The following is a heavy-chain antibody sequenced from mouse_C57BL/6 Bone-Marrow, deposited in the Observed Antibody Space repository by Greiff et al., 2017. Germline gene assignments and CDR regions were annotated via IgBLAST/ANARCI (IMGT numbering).Heavy chain of an antibody. V-gene: IGHV5-16*01. CDR2: INHDGSST. J-gene: IGHJ1*03. Sequence: EVKLVESEGGLVQPGSSMKFSCTASGFTFSDYYMPWVRQVPEKGLEWVANINHDGSSTYYRDSLQSRFIISRDNAKNILYLQMSSLKSEDTATYYCARDQDCYDSSCWYFDVWGTGTTVTVSS. D-gene: IGHD1-1*01. CDR1: GFTFSDYY. CDR3: ARDQDCYDSSCWYFDV.